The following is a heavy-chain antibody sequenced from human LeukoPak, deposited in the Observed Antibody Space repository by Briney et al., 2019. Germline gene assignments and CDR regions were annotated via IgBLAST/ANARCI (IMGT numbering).Heavy chain of an antibody. CDR2: MCNSGST. CDR1: GGSISGYY. Sequence: SETLSLTCAVSGGSISGYYWNWIRQPPGKGLEWIGYMCNSGSTNYNPSLKSRVTMSADTSRNQLSLKLSSVTAADTAVYYCARSLPATAAGADWFDPWGQGSLVTLSS. V-gene: IGHV4-59*12. J-gene: IGHJ5*02. CDR3: ARSLPATAAGADWFDP. D-gene: IGHD6-13*01.